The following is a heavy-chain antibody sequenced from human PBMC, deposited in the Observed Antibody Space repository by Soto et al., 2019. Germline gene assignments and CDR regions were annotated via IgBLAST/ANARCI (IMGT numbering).Heavy chain of an antibody. CDR2: ISGSAAST. J-gene: IGHJ4*02. CDR1: GFTFSNYA. D-gene: IGHD2-15*01. Sequence: EVHLLESGGDLVQPGGSLRLSCAASGFTFSNYAMSWVRQAPGKGLDGVSGISGSAASTFYADSVKGRFTISRDNSKNTLYLQMNSLRAEDTAVYYCAQWTGRYCSGGRCYLDDPFDYWGQGTLVTVSS. CDR3: AQWTGRYCSGGRCYLDDPFDY. V-gene: IGHV3-23*01.